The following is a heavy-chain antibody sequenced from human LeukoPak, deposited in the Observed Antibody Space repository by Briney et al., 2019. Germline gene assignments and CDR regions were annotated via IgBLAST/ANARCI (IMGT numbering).Heavy chain of an antibody. CDR2: IIASSGST. D-gene: IGHD5-12*01. Sequence: PGGSLRLSCAASGFSLSNSAMSWVRQAPGKGLEWVSLIIASSGSTFYADSVKGRSTISRDNSKNTLYLQMNSLRAEDTAVYYCAKGAYDYIEMGYFDYWGQGTLVTVSS. J-gene: IGHJ4*02. V-gene: IGHV3-23*01. CDR1: GFSLSNSA. CDR3: AKGAYDYIEMGYFDY.